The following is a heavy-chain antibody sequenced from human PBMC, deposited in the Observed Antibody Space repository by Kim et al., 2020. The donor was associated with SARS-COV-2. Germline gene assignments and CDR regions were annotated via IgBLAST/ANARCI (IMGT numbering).Heavy chain of an antibody. J-gene: IGHJ4*02. V-gene: IGHV3-7*03. Sequence: YGDSVKGRFTIARNNANISLYLQMSSLRADATAIYYCARDLTVSTRGFDYWGQGTLVTVSS. D-gene: IGHD4-17*01. CDR3: ARDLTVSTRGFDY.